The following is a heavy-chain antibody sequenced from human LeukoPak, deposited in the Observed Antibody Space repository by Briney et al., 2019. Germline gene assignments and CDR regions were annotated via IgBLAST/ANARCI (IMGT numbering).Heavy chain of an antibody. CDR1: GGSFSGYY. Sequence: PSETLSLTCAVYGGSFSGYYWSWIRQPPGKGLEWIGEINHSGSTNYNPSLKSRVTISVDTSKNQFSLKLSSVTAADTAVYYCARWITIWGQGTPVSVSS. V-gene: IGHV4-34*01. J-gene: IGHJ1*01. CDR3: ARWITI. CDR2: INHSGST. D-gene: IGHD3-3*01.